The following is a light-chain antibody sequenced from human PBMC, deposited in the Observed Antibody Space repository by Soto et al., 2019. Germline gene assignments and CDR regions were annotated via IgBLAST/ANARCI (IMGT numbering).Light chain of an antibody. CDR2: AAS. J-gene: IGKJ2*01. Sequence: DIQMTQSPSSLSASVGDRVTVTCRASQSIITYLNWYQQKPGKAPNLLISAASSLQSGVPSRFSGSGSGTEFTLTISSLQPEDFATYYCQQSYSTPRTFGQGTKLEIK. CDR3: QQSYSTPRT. V-gene: IGKV1-39*01. CDR1: QSIITY.